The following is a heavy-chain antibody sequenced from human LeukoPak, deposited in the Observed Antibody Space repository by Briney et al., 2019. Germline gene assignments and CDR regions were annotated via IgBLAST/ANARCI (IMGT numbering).Heavy chain of an antibody. CDR1: GYTFTSYD. CDR2: MNPNSGNT. Sequence: ASVKVPCKASGYTFTSYDINWVRQATGQGLEWMGWMNPNSGNTGYAQKFQGRVTMTRNTSISTAYMELSSLRSEDTAVYYCAKKYDFWSGYYYYYGMDVWGQGTTVTVSS. CDR3: AKKYDFWSGYYYYYGMDV. V-gene: IGHV1-8*01. J-gene: IGHJ6*02. D-gene: IGHD3-3*01.